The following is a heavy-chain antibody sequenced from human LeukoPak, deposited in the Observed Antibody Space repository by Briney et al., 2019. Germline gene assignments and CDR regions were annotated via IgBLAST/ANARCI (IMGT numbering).Heavy chain of an antibody. CDR2: IYSSGST. CDR3: ARVDTDVWYFDY. CDR1: GGSISSYY. D-gene: IGHD5-18*01. J-gene: IGHJ4*02. V-gene: IGHV4-4*07. Sequence: SETLSLTCTVSGGSISSYYWSWIRQPAGKGLEWIGRIYSSGSTNYNPSLKSRVTMSVDTSKNQFSLNLRSVAAAATAVYYCARVDTDVWYFDYWGQGTLVTVSS.